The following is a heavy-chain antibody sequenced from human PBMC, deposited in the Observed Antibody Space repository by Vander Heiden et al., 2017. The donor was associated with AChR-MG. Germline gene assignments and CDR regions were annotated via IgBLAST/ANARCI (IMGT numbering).Heavy chain of an antibody. CDR3: ARSKKHYYMDV. J-gene: IGHJ6*03. CDR2: IYDTGST. V-gene: IGHV4-31*03. CDR1: GGSISSGTYY. Sequence: QVQLQESGPGLVKPSQTLSLTCTVSGGSISSGTYYWTWIRQHPGKGLEWIGYIYDTGSTYYNPSLKSRVTISVDTSKNQFSLKLNSVTAADTAVYYCARSKKHYYMDVWGKGTTVTVSS.